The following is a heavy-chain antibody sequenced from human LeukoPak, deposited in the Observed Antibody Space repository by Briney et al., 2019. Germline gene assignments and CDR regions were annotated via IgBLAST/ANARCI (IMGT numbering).Heavy chain of an antibody. V-gene: IGHV4-59*11. CDR1: GGSISSHY. D-gene: IGHD6-6*01. CDR3: ARDPDSRYSSSHDAFDI. Sequence: SETLSLTCAVSGGSISSHYWSWIRQPPGKELEWIGHIYYIGSTNYNPSLESRVTISVDTSKNQFSLRLSSVTAADTAVYYCARDPDSRYSSSHDAFDIWGQGTMVTVSS. J-gene: IGHJ3*02. CDR2: IYYIGST.